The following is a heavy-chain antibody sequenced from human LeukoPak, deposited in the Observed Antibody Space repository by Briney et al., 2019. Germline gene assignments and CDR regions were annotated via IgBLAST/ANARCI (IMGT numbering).Heavy chain of an antibody. Sequence: RGSLRLSCAASGFTFSSYAMHWVRQAPGKGLEWVAVISYDGSNKYYADSVKGRFTISRDNSKNTLYLQMNSLRAEDTAVYYCARDRVARDYFDYWGQGTLVTVSS. V-gene: IGHV3-30-3*01. CDR3: ARDRVARDYFDY. D-gene: IGHD2-15*01. CDR2: ISYDGSNK. CDR1: GFTFSSYA. J-gene: IGHJ4*02.